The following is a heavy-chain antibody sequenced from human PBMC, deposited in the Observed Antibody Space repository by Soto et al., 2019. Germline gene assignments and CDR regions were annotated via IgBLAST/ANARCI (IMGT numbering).Heavy chain of an antibody. V-gene: IGHV1-8*01. CDR3: ARNPYGSGLFDP. CDR1: GYNFIDYD. Sequence: QVHLVQSGAEVKKPGASVKVSCKASGYNFIDYDINWVRQSRGQGLEWMGWMTPNSGNTGYAQKFQGRVTLTRDTSIGAAYMELSSLKSEDTAVYYCARNPYGSGLFDPWGQGTLVTVSS. CDR2: MTPNSGNT. J-gene: IGHJ5*02. D-gene: IGHD6-19*01.